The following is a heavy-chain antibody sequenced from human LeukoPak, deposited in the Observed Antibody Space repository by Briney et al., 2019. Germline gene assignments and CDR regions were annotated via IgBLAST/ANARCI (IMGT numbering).Heavy chain of an antibody. J-gene: IGHJ4*02. CDR2: ISGSGGST. V-gene: IGHV3-23*01. CDR3: ARSVRTRGDQDY. Sequence: PGGSLRLSCAASGFTFSSYAMSWVRQAPGKGLEWVSAISGSGGSTYYADSVKGRFTISRDNSKNTPYLQMNSLRAEDTAVYYCARSVRTRGDQDYWGQGTLVTVSS. D-gene: IGHD3-16*01. CDR1: GFTFSSYA.